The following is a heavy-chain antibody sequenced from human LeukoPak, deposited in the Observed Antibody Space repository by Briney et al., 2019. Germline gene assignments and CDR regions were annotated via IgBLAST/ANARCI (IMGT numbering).Heavy chain of an antibody. CDR3: ARGLVATITSGYYYYGMDV. J-gene: IGHJ6*02. CDR2: IYTSGST. V-gene: IGHV4-61*02. CDR1: GGSISSGSYY. Sequence: PSQTLSLTCTVSGGSISSGSYYGSWIRQPAGKGLEWIVRIYTSGSTNYNPSLKSQVTISVDTSKNQFSLKLSSVTAADTAVYYCARGLVATITSGYYYYGMDVWGQGTTVTVSS. D-gene: IGHD5-12*01.